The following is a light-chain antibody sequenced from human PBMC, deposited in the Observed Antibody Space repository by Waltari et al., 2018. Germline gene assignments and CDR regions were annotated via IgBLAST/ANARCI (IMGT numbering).Light chain of an antibody. CDR2: QDT. V-gene: IGLV3-1*01. CDR3: QAWDSTTANYV. CDR1: RLGDKY. J-gene: IGLJ1*01. Sequence: SYELTQPPSVSVSPGQTASMTCSGDRLGDKYACWYQQKPGQSPVLVIYQDTKRPSRVPERFSGSKSWNTATLTISGTQAMDEAYYYCQAWDSTTANYVFGPGTKMTVL.